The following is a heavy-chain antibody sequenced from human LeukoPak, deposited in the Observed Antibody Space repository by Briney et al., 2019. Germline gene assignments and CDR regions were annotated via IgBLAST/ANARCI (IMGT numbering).Heavy chain of an antibody. J-gene: IGHJ6*03. CDR1: GYTFTSYD. D-gene: IGHD3-3*01. V-gene: IGHV1-8*03. CDR2: MNPNSGNT. CDR3: ARGASGDFWSGYYFGYYYYYMDV. Sequence: GASVKVSCKASGYTFTSYDINWVRQATRQGLEWMGWMNPNSGNTGYAQKFQGSVTITRNTSISPAYMELSSLRSEDTAVYSCARGASGDFWSGYYFGYYYYYMDVWGKGTTVTVSS.